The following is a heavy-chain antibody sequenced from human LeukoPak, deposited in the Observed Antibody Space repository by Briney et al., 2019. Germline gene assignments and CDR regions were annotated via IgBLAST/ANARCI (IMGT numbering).Heavy chain of an antibody. J-gene: IGHJ6*03. V-gene: IGHV4-59*01. D-gene: IGHD3-10*01. CDR3: ARYYYGSGSYYSRRNYYYMDV. CDR1: GGSISSYY. CDR2: IYYSGST. Sequence: PSETLSLTCAVSGGSISSYYWSWIRQPPGKGLEWIGYIYYSGSTNYNPSLKSRVTISVDTSKNQFSLKLSSVTAADTAVYYCARYYYGSGSYYSRRNYYYMDVWGKGTTVTISS.